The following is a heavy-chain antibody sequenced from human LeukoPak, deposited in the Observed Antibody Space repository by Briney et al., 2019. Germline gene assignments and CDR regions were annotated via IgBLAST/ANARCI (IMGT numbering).Heavy chain of an antibody. CDR1: GFTFSNAW. CDR3: TTDSYYDFWSGYPGYDY. D-gene: IGHD3-3*01. Sequence: GGSLRLSCAASGFTFSNAWMNWVRQAPGKGLEWVGRIKSKTDGGTTDYAAPVKGRFTISRDDSKNTLYLQMNNLKTEDTAVYYCTTDSYYDFWSGYPGYDYWGQGTLVTVSS. J-gene: IGHJ4*02. V-gene: IGHV3-15*07. CDR2: IKSKTDGGTT.